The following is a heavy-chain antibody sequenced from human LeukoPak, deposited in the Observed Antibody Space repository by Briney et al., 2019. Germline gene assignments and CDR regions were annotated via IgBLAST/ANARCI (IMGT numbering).Heavy chain of an antibody. D-gene: IGHD2-8*01. CDR1: GGSISSYY. J-gene: IGHJ6*02. Sequence: SETLSLTCTVSGGSISSYYWSWIRQPPGRRLEWIGYISYSGNTNYNPSLQSRVTISVDTSKNQFSLKLNSVTAADTAVYYCAREDVVLVDAVRYYYYGMDVWGQGTTVTVSS. CDR3: AREDVVLVDAVRYYYYGMDV. V-gene: IGHV4-59*12. CDR2: ISYSGNT.